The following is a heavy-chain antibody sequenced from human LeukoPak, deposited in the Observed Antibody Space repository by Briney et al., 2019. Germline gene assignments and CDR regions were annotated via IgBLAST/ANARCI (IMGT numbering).Heavy chain of an antibody. CDR1: GYTFTGYY. D-gene: IGHD3-16*02. V-gene: IGHV1-2*02. CDR2: INPNSGGT. Sequence: GASVKVSCKASGYTFTGYYLHRVRQAPGQGLEWMGWINPNSGGTNYAQKFQGRVTMTRDTPISTAYMELSRLRSDDTAVYYCARGFMITFGGVIVIFRDWGQGTLVTVSS. CDR3: ARGFMITFGGVIVIFRD. J-gene: IGHJ4*02.